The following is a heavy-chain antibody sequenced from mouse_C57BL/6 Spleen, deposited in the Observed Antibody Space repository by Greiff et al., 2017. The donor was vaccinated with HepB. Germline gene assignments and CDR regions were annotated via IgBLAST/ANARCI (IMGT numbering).Heavy chain of an antibody. CDR3: ARVDSSGSAWFAY. D-gene: IGHD3-2*02. CDR1: GYTFTSYG. CDR2: IYPRSGNT. V-gene: IGHV1-81*01. Sequence: VQRVESGAELARPGASVKLSCKASGYTFTSYGISWVKQRTGQGLEWIGEIYPRSGNTYYNEKFKGKATLTADKSSSTAYMELRSLTSEDSAVYFCARVDSSGSAWFAYWGQGTLVTVSA. J-gene: IGHJ3*01.